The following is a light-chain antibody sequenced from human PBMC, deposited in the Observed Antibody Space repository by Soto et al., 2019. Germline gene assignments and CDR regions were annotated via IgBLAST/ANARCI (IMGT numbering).Light chain of an antibody. CDR3: QKYHNWPVN. Sequence: EIVMRQSPSTLSVSPGERATLSCRASQSVSSSYLAWYQQKPGQAPRLLIYGASSRATGIPDRFSGSGSGTAFTLTVNSLQSEDIAVYYCQKYHNWPVNFGGGTKVDIK. CDR2: GAS. V-gene: IGKV3D-15*01. CDR1: QSVSSSY. J-gene: IGKJ4*01.